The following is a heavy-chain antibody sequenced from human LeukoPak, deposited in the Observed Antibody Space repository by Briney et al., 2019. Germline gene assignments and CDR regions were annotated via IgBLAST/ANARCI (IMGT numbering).Heavy chain of an antibody. D-gene: IGHD2-8*01. CDR1: GFTFSNYG. J-gene: IGHJ4*02. V-gene: IGHV3-30*18. CDR3: AKDIIGYAPL. CDR2: ISYDGSYK. Sequence: GGSLRLSCAASGFTFSNYGMHWVRQAPGKGLEWVAVISYDGSYKYYADSVRGRFTISRDNSKNSLYLQMNSLRIEDTAFYYCAKDIIGYAPLWGQGTLVTVSS.